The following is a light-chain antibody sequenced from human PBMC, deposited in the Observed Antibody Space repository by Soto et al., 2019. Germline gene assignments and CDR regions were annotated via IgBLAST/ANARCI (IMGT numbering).Light chain of an antibody. CDR3: QQRSNWPLT. J-gene: IGKJ4*01. CDR2: DAS. Sequence: EIVLTQSPATLSLSPGEIATLSFRASQSVSTYLAWYQQKPGQAPRLLIYDASNSAAGIPARFSGSGSGTDFTLTISSLEPEDFAVYYCQQRSNWPLTFGGGTKVQIK. CDR1: QSVSTY. V-gene: IGKV3-11*01.